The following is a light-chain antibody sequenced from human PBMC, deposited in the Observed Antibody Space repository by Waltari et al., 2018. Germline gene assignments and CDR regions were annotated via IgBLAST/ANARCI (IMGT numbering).Light chain of an antibody. Sequence: EIVMTQSPPTLSVSPGESATLSCRASQRVSSKLAWYQQIPGQAPTLLIYDASTRATAIPARFTAGGSGTDFTLSISSLQSEDFAVYYCQQYNQWPRTFGQGTKVEIK. J-gene: IGKJ1*01. CDR1: QRVSSK. CDR2: DAS. V-gene: IGKV3-15*01. CDR3: QQYNQWPRT.